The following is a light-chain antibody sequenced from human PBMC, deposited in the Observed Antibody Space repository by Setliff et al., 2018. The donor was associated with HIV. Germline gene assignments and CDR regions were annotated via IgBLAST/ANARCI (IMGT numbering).Light chain of an antibody. V-gene: IGLV2-14*03. CDR1: SSDIGGYNY. J-gene: IGLJ1*01. Sequence: QSVLTQPASVSASPGQSIAVSCTGTSSDIGGYNYVSWYQQHPGKAPKLIIYDVSNRPSGVSDRFSGSKSGNTASLTISGLRAEDEAAYYCTSSTSSSTYVFGTGTKVTVL. CDR3: TSSTSSSTYV. CDR2: DVS.